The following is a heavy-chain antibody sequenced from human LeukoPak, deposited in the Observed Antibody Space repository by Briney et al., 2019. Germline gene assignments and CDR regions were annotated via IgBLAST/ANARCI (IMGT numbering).Heavy chain of an antibody. V-gene: IGHV4-31*03. J-gene: IGHJ6*03. CDR3: ARSVGYMDV. CDR1: GASINSGGSY. CDR2: MDHTGNT. Sequence: PSETLSLTCTVSGASINSGGSYWSWIRQHPGKGLEWVGYMDHTGNTYNNPSLKSRVIISADTSENQFSLKLNSVTAADTAVYYCARSVGYMDVWGKGTTVTVSS.